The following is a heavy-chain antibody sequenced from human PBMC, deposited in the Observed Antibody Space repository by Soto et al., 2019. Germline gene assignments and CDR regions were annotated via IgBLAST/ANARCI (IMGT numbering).Heavy chain of an antibody. J-gene: IGHJ6*03. CDR1: GGSFSCYY. D-gene: IGHD6-13*01. CDR2: INHSGST. CDR3: ARLAAGIYYYYYYMDV. V-gene: IGHV4-34*01. Sequence: PSETLSLTCAVDGGSFSCYYWSWIRQPPGKGLEWIGEINHSGSTNYNPSLKSRVTISVDTSKNQFSLKLSSVTAADTAVYYCARLAAGIYYYYYYMDVWGKGTTVTVSS.